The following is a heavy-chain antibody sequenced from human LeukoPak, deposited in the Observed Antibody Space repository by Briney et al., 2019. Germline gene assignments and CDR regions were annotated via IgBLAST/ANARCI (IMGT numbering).Heavy chain of an antibody. CDR3: ARNYYDSSGYYYGDAFDI. J-gene: IGHJ3*02. Sequence: GGSLRLSCAASGFTFSSYAMSWVRQAPGKGLEWVSAISGSGGRTYYADSVKGRFTISRDNSKNTLYLQMNSLRAEDTAVYYCARNYYDSSGYYYGDAFDIWGQGTMVTVSS. V-gene: IGHV3-23*01. CDR1: GFTFSSYA. D-gene: IGHD3-22*01. CDR2: ISGSGGRT.